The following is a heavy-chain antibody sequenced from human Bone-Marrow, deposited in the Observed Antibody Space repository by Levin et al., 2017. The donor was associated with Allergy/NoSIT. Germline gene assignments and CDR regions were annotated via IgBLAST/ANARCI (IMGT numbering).Heavy chain of an antibody. V-gene: IGHV3-33*01. CDR1: GFTISPHG. CDR2: IWYDGSKE. J-gene: IGHJ3*02. Sequence: SCVASGFTISPHGMHWVRQAPGKGLEWVAVIWYDGSKEYYADSVKGRFTISRDNSKNTLYLQMNSLRGDDTAVYYCARTRGSGWYLNAFDIWGQGTKVTVSS. CDR3: ARTRGSGWYLNAFDI. D-gene: IGHD6-19*01.